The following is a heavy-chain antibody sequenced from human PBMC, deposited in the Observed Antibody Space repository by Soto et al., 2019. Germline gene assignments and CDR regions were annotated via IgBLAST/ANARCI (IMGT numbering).Heavy chain of an antibody. D-gene: IGHD2-15*01. J-gene: IGHJ2*01. CDR3: ARPYCSRGSCYSGWYFGL. Sequence: QVQLVESGGGVVQPGRSLRLSCAASGFTFSSYAMHWVRQAPGKGLEWVAVISYDGSNKYYADSVKGRFTISRDNSKNTLYLQMNSLRAEDTAVYYCARPYCSRGSCYSGWYFGLWGRGTLVTVSS. CDR2: ISYDGSNK. V-gene: IGHV3-30-3*01. CDR1: GFTFSSYA.